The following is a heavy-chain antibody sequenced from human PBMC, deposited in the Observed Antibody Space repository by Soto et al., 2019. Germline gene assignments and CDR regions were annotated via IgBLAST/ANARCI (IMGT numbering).Heavy chain of an antibody. D-gene: IGHD3-10*01. J-gene: IGHJ4*02. Sequence: GGSLRLSCAASGFTFDDYAMHWVRQAPGKGLEWVSGISWNSGSIGYADSVKGRFTISRDNAKNSLYLQMNSLRAEDTALYYCAKDGKGDYYGSGSYYGPHLDYWGQGTLVTVSS. CDR2: ISWNSGSI. V-gene: IGHV3-9*01. CDR1: GFTFDDYA. CDR3: AKDGKGDYYGSGSYYGPHLDY.